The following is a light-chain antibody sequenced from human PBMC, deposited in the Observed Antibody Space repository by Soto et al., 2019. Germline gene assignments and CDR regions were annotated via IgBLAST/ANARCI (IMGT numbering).Light chain of an antibody. CDR3: QQYNNWPRN. CDR1: QSVSSSY. Sequence: EIVLTQSPGTLSLSPWERATLSCRASQSVSSSYLAWYQQKPGQAPRLLIYGASSRATGIPARFSGSGSGTEFTLTIGSLQSDDFAVYYCQQYNNWPRNFGQGTKVDIK. V-gene: IGKV3-15*01. J-gene: IGKJ2*01. CDR2: GAS.